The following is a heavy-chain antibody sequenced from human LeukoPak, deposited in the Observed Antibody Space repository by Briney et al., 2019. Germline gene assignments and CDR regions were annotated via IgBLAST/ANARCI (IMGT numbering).Heavy chain of an antibody. Sequence: GESLKISCKGSGYTFTNYWIGWVRQMPGKGLEWMGIIYPGDSDTRYSPAFQGQVTISADKSISPAYLQWSSLKASDTAMYYCARRRSCSGGSCYSDYWGQGTLVTVSS. CDR2: IYPGDSDT. CDR1: GYTFTNYW. D-gene: IGHD2-15*01. V-gene: IGHV5-51*01. J-gene: IGHJ4*02. CDR3: ARRRSCSGGSCYSDY.